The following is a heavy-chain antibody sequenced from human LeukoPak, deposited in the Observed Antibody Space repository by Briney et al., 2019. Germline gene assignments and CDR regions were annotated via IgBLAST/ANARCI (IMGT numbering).Heavy chain of an antibody. CDR2: IYYSGTT. Sequence: SETLSLTCTVSGGSISSYYWSWIRQPPGKGLEWIGYIYYSGTTNYNPSLKSRVTISVDTSKDQFSLKLSSVTAVDTAVYYCARGVYIAAAQYGYWGQGTLVTVSS. D-gene: IGHD6-13*01. CDR1: GGSISSYY. J-gene: IGHJ4*02. CDR3: ARGVYIAAAQYGY. V-gene: IGHV4-59*01.